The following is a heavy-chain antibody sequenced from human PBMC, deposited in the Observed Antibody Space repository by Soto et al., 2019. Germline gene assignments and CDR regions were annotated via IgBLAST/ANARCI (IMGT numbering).Heavy chain of an antibody. CDR1: GGSISSSSYY. J-gene: IGHJ6*02. CDR3: ARHGFDSGSYDYYGMDV. D-gene: IGHD1-26*01. CDR2: IYYSGST. Sequence: PSETLSVTCTVSGGSISSSSYYWGWIRQPPGKGLEWIGSIYYSGSTYYNPSLKSRVTISVDTSKNQFSLKLSSVTAADTAVYYCARHGFDSGSYDYYGMDVWGQGTTVTVSS. V-gene: IGHV4-39*01.